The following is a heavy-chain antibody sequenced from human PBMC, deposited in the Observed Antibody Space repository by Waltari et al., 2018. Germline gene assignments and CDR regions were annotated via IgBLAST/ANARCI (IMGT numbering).Heavy chain of an antibody. CDR3: ARDMGAVAGHDAFDI. D-gene: IGHD6-19*01. CDR1: GFTVSSNY. V-gene: IGHV3-53*01. Sequence: EVQLVESGGGLIQPGGSLRLSCAASGFTVSSNYMSWVRQAPGKGLEWVSVIYSGGSTYYADSVKGRFTISRDNSKNTLYLQMNSLRAEDTAVYYCARDMGAVAGHDAFDIWGQGTMVTVSS. CDR2: IYSGGST. J-gene: IGHJ3*02.